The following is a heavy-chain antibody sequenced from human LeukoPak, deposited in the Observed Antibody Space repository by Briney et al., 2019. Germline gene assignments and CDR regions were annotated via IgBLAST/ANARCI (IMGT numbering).Heavy chain of an antibody. V-gene: IGHV1-46*01. Sequence: ASVKVSCKASGYTFTSYYMHWVRQAPGQGLEWMGIINPSGGSTSYAQKFQGRVTMTRDTSTSTVYKELSSLRSEDTAVYYCARELNVDTAMVYGMDVWGQGTTVTVSS. CDR3: ARELNVDTAMVYGMDV. CDR2: INPSGGST. CDR1: GYTFTSYY. D-gene: IGHD5-18*01. J-gene: IGHJ6*02.